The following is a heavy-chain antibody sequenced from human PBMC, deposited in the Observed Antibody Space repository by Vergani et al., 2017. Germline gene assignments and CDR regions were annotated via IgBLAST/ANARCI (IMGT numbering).Heavy chain of an antibody. V-gene: IGHV1-69*04. D-gene: IGHD6-13*01. CDR1: GYTFTGYY. Sequence: QVQLVQSGAEVKKPGASVKVSCKASGYTFTGYYMHWVRQAPGQGLEWMGRIIPILGIANYAQKFQGRVTITADKSTSTAYMELSSLRSEDTAVYYCARGQGYSRAPDYWGQGTLVTVSS. CDR2: IIPILGIA. CDR3: ARGQGYSRAPDY. J-gene: IGHJ4*02.